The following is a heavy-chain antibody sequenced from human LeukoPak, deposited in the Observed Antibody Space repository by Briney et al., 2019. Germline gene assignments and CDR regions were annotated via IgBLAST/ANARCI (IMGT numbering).Heavy chain of an antibody. CDR1: GYTFSSYG. Sequence: ASVKVSCEASGYTFSSYGISWVRQAPGQGLEWMGWISAYNGNTNYAQKLQGRVTMTTDTSTSTAYMELRSLRSDDTAVYYCARVGAIYQLLLKGYFDYWGQGTLVTVSS. CDR2: ISAYNGNT. D-gene: IGHD2-2*01. CDR3: ARVGAIYQLLLKGYFDY. J-gene: IGHJ4*02. V-gene: IGHV1-18*01.